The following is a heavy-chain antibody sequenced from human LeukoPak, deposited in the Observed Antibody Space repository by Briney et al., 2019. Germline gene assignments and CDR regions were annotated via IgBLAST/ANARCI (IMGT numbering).Heavy chain of an antibody. D-gene: IGHD1-7*01. CDR3: ARHGTMTPVDY. CDR2: IYYSGST. V-gene: IGHV4-39*01. CDR1: GGSISGSSYY. Sequence: SETLSLTCTVSGGSISGSSYYWGWIRQPPGKGLEWIGSIYYSGSTYYNPSLKSRVTISVDTSKNQFSLKLSSVTAADTAVYYCARHGTMTPVDYWGQGTLVTVSS. J-gene: IGHJ4*02.